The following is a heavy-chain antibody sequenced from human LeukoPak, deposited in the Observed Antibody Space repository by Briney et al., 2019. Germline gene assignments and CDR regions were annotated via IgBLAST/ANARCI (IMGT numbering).Heavy chain of an antibody. CDR2: ISTYSSDT. Sequence: GASVKVSCKASVYTFNNYVISWVRQAPGQGLEWMGWISTYSSDTNYAQKLQGRVTMTTDTSTTTAYMELRSLRSDDTAVYYCARGISTFDYWGQGTLVTVSS. CDR3: ARGISTFDY. J-gene: IGHJ4*02. V-gene: IGHV1-18*01. CDR1: VYTFNNYV.